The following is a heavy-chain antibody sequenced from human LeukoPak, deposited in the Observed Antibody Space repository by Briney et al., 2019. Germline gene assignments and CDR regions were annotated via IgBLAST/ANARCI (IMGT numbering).Heavy chain of an antibody. Sequence: GGSLRLSCAASGFTFSNYWMSWVRQALGRGLEWVASIKQDGSEKYYVDSVKGRFTISRDNAKNSLYLQMNSLRADDTAVYYCARTHDRGYFDYWGQGALVTVSS. D-gene: IGHD3-9*01. CDR1: GFTFSNYW. V-gene: IGHV3-7*04. CDR3: ARTHDRGYFDY. CDR2: IKQDGSEK. J-gene: IGHJ4*02.